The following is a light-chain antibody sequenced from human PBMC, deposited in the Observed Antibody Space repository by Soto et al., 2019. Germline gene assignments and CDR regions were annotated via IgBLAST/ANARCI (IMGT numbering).Light chain of an antibody. V-gene: IGKV1-33*01. CDR1: QDISNY. Sequence: DIQMTQSPSSLSASVGDRVTITCQASQDISNYLNWYQQKPGKAPKLLIYDASNLETGVPSRFSGSGSGTDFPFTISSLQPEDIATYYFQQYDNLPYTFGQGTKLEIK. CDR2: DAS. CDR3: QQYDNLPYT. J-gene: IGKJ2*01.